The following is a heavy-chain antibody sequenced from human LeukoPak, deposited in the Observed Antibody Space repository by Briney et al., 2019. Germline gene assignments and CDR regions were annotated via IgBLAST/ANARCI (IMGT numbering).Heavy chain of an antibody. Sequence: GGSLRLSCAASGFTFSSYAMHWVRQAPGKGLEWVALISYDGSNKYYADSVKARFIISRDNSKNTVYLQMNSLRAEDTAVYYCARGGRWLAYFDYWGQGTLVTVSS. CDR1: GFTFSSYA. D-gene: IGHD6-19*01. J-gene: IGHJ4*02. V-gene: IGHV3-30*04. CDR2: ISYDGSNK. CDR3: ARGGRWLAYFDY.